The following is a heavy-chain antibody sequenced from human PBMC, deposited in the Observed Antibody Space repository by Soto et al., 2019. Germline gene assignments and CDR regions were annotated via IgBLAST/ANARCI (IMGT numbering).Heavy chain of an antibody. Sequence: HPGGSLRLSCAASGFTFSSYGMHWVRQAPGKGLEWVAVISYDGSNKYYADSVKGRFTISRDNSKNTLYLQMNSLRPEDTAVYYCAKVHCSSASCYPNYYYYYGMDVWGQGTTVTVSS. CDR1: GFTFSSYG. CDR3: AKVHCSSASCYPNYYYYYGMDV. J-gene: IGHJ6*02. CDR2: ISYDGSNK. D-gene: IGHD2-2*01. V-gene: IGHV3-30*18.